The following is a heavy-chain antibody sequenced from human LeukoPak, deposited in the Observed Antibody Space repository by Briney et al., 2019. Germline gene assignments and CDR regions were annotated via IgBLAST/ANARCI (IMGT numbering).Heavy chain of an antibody. D-gene: IGHD6-19*01. CDR1: GFTFSSYA. V-gene: IGHV3-64*01. Sequence: GGSLRLSCAASGFTFSSYAMHWVGQAPGKGLEYVSAISSNGGSTYYANSVKGRFTISRDNSKNTLYLQMGSLRAEDMAVYYCARSAEEYSSGWYYFDYWGQGILVTVSS. CDR2: ISSNGGST. CDR3: ARSAEEYSSGWYYFDY. J-gene: IGHJ4*02.